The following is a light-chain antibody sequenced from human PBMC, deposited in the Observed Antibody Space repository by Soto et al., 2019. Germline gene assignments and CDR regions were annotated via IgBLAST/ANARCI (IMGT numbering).Light chain of an antibody. CDR1: QSISFW. CDR3: QHYNDYSST. J-gene: IGKJ1*01. Sequence: DIHMTQSPSTLSASVGDRVTITCLASQSISFWLVWYQQKPGRAPNLLIYGTSSLESGVPSRFSGSGSGTEFTLTISSLQPDDFATYYCQHYNDYSSTFGQGTKVEIK. CDR2: GTS. V-gene: IGKV1-5*03.